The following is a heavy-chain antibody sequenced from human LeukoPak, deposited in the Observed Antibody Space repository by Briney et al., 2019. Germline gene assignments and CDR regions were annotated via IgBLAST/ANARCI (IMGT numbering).Heavy chain of an antibody. J-gene: IGHJ4*02. Sequence: PGGSLRLSCAASGFTFSSFWMTWVRQAPGKGLEWVANINQDGSETYYVDSVKGRFTIARDNAKNSLSLQMNSLRDDDTAVYYCARDSSSWYRIPDSWGQGTLVTVSS. D-gene: IGHD6-13*01. V-gene: IGHV3-7*01. CDR2: INQDGSET. CDR3: ARDSSSWYRIPDS. CDR1: GFTFSSFW.